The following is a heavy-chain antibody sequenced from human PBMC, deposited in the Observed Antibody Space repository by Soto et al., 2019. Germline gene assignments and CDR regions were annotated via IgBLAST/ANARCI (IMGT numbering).Heavy chain of an antibody. V-gene: IGHV3-30*18. CDR2: ISYDGSNK. J-gene: IGHJ3*02. Sequence: GGSLRLSCAASEFTFSSYGMHGVRQAPGKGLEWVAVISYDGSNKYYEDSVKGRFTISRDNSKNTLYLQMNSLRAEDTAVYYCAKGGITMIVVVSAFDIWAKGQWSPSPQ. D-gene: IGHD3-22*01. CDR3: AKGGITMIVVVSAFDI. CDR1: EFTFSSYG.